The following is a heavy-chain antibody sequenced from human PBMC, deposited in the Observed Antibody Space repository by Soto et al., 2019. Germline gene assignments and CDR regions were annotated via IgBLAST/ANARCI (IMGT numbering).Heavy chain of an antibody. V-gene: IGHV3-23*01. D-gene: IGHD3-9*01. Sequence: GGSLRLSCAASGFTFSNYAMSWVRQAPGKGLEWVACITSSGDRTEYADSVKGRFTISRDTSKNTLYLQMNSLRAEDTAVYYCAKGGTYNYILNDYWGQGTLVTVSS. CDR3: AKGGTYNYILNDY. J-gene: IGHJ4*02. CDR1: GFTFSNYA. CDR2: ITSSGDRT.